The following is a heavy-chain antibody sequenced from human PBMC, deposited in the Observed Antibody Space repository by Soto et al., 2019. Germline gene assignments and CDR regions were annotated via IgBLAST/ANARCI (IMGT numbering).Heavy chain of an antibody. CDR2: INHTGGT. CDR3: ATRITVFGLLMPPFDP. J-gene: IGHJ5*02. Sequence: SETLSLTCAVYGGSVNGYYWNWIRQPPGKGLEWIGEINHTGGTHYNPSLKSRVTMSVDTSKNQFSLRWSSVTAADTAIYYCATRITVFGLLMPPFDPWPQGTQVTVSS. V-gene: IGHV4-34*01. CDR1: GGSVNGYY. D-gene: IGHD3-3*01.